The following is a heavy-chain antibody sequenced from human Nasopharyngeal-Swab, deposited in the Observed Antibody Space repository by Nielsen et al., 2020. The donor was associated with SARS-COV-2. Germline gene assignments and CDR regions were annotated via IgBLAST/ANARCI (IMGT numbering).Heavy chain of an antibody. CDR2: IIYTGGT. J-gene: IGHJ4*02. CDR3: ARHNRLPGIWFGEPDN. D-gene: IGHD3-10*01. Sequence: SETLSLTCSVSGGSISSDSYYWGWIRQPPGKGLERIGSIIYTGGTYYESSLMGRDTVSVLTSDNQFSRSLTSVTAADTAVYYCARHNRLPGIWFGEPDNWGQGTLVTVSS. V-gene: IGHV4-39*01. CDR1: GGSISSDSYY.